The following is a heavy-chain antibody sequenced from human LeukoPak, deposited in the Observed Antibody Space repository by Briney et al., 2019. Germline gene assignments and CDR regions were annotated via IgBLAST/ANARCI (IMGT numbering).Heavy chain of an antibody. Sequence: GASVKVSRKASGYTFTSYAMHWVRQAPGQRLEWMGWINAGNGNTKYSQEFQGRVTMTRDMSTSTAYMELSRLRSDDTAVYYCARDGNNDYVWGSYRYPNGWGQGTLVTVSS. V-gene: IGHV1-3*01. J-gene: IGHJ4*02. CDR1: GYTFTSYA. CDR2: INAGNGNT. D-gene: IGHD3-16*02. CDR3: ARDGNNDYVWGSYRYPNG.